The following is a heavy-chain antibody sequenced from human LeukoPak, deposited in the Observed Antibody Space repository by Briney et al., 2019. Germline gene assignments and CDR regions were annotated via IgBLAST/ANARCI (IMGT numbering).Heavy chain of an antibody. D-gene: IGHD3-10*01. CDR2: IYYSGPA. V-gene: IGHV4-59*01. J-gene: IGHJ5*02. Sequence: SETLSLTCTISTGSISGYYWGWIRQPHGKGLEWIGYIYYSGPARYNPSLKSRVTISGDTSKNQFSLNLSSVTAADTALYYCARVGSYSDWFDPWGQGTLVTVSS. CDR1: TGSISGYY. CDR3: ARVGSYSDWFDP.